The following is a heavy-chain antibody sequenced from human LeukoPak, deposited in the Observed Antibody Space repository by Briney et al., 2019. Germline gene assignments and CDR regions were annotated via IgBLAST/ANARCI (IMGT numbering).Heavy chain of an antibody. J-gene: IGHJ4*02. CDR2: INDVGSDS. CDR3: AGVKVAGTRSFDY. Sequence: PGGSLRLSCAASGFTFSAYWMHWVRQAPGKGLVWVGRINDVGSDSTYVDSVKGRFTISRDNAKNTPYLQMNNLRAEDTAVYYCAGVKVAGTRSFDYWGQGTLATVSS. V-gene: IGHV3-74*01. D-gene: IGHD6-19*01. CDR1: GFTFSAYW.